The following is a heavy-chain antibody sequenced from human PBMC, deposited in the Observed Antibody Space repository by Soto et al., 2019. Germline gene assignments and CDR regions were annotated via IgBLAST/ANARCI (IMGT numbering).Heavy chain of an antibody. CDR3: VGGHYYLDY. D-gene: IGHD2-15*01. CDR2: ISYDGSEK. V-gene: IGHV3-30*03. J-gene: IGHJ4*02. CDR1: GFPFTSYG. Sequence: QVQLVESGGGVVQPGRSLRLSCAASGFPFTSYGMHWVREGPDKGLGWVAIISYDGSEKYYADSVKGRFTISRDNSKNTLYLQMNSLRPEDTALYYGVGGHYYLDYRGQGTLVSVSS.